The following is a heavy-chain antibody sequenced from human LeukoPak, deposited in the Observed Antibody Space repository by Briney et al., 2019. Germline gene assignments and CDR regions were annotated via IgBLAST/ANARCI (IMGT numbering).Heavy chain of an antibody. CDR2: ISSSSSFR. CDR3: ARESSGYFY. J-gene: IGHJ4*02. D-gene: IGHD3-22*01. V-gene: IGHV3-21*01. Sequence: GGSLRLSXAASGFNFSSYSMNWVRQAPGKGLEWVSSISSSSSFRYYADSVKGRFTISRDNAKNSLYLQMNSLRAEDTAVYYCARESSGYFYWGPGTLVTVSS. CDR1: GFNFSSYS.